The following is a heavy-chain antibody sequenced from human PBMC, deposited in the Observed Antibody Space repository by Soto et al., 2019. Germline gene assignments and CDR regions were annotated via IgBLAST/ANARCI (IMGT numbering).Heavy chain of an antibody. CDR2: ISGSGGST. V-gene: IGHV3-23*01. J-gene: IGHJ6*02. CDR1: GFTFSSYA. D-gene: IGHD3-10*01. CDR3: AKDQGGITMVRGVIVKTF. Sequence: GGSLRLSCAASGFTFSSYAMSWVRQAPGKGLEWVSAISGSGGSTYYADSVKGRFTISRDNSKNTLYLQMNSLRAEDTAVYYCAKDQGGITMVRGVIVKTFWGQGTTVTVSS.